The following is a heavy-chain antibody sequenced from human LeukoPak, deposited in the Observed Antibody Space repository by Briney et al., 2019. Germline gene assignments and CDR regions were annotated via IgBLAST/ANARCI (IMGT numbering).Heavy chain of an antibody. CDR3: AKDNRRHYTSGPNPDSLH. CDR2: ISWNSGSI. Sequence: GGCLSLSCAGSGFIFNNYAMHWVRQPPGEGLGWDSGISWNSGSIDYADSVKGRFTISRDNAKNSLYLQMNSLRVEDTAFYYCAKDNRRHYTSGPNPDSLHWGQGALVTVSS. V-gene: IGHV3-9*01. D-gene: IGHD6-19*01. CDR1: GFIFNNYA. J-gene: IGHJ4*02.